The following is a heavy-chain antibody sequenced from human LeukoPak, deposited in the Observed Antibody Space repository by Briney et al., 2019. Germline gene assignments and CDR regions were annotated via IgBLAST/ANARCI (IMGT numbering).Heavy chain of an antibody. V-gene: IGHV3-7*03. J-gene: IGHJ4*01. D-gene: IGHD1-14*01. Sequence: GSLRLSCSASGFTFGAYWMNWVRQAPGKGPEWVANIKQDGSEIKYVDSVKGRFIISRDNAKKSLYLQMNSLRVDDTAVYYCAGGSGWITGDWGHGTLVTVSS. CDR2: IKQDGSEI. CDR3: AGGSGWITGD. CDR1: GFTFGAYW.